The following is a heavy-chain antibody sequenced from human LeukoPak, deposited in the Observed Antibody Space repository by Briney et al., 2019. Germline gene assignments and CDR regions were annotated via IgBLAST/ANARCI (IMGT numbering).Heavy chain of an antibody. CDR3: ARFSPNEYYFDY. CDR1: GGSISSSSYY. CDR2: IYYSGST. Sequence: PSETLSLTCTVSGGSISSSSYYWGWIRQPPGKGLEWIGYIYYSGSTNYNPSLKSRVTISIDTSKNQFSLKLNSVTAADTAVYYCARFSPNEYYFDYWGQGTLVTVSS. J-gene: IGHJ4*02. D-gene: IGHD2-8*01. V-gene: IGHV4-61*05.